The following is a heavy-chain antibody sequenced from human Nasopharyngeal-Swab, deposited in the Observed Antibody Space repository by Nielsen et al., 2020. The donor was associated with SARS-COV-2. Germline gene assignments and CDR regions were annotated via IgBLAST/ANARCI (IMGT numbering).Heavy chain of an antibody. J-gene: IGHJ4*02. D-gene: IGHD4-17*01. Sequence: VRQAPGKGLEWVGRIKSKTDGGTTDYAAPVKGRFTISRDDSKNTLYLQMNSLRAEDTAVYYCAKARSDYGERIDYWGQGTLVTVSS. CDR3: AKARSDYGERIDY. CDR2: IKSKTDGGTT. V-gene: IGHV3-15*01.